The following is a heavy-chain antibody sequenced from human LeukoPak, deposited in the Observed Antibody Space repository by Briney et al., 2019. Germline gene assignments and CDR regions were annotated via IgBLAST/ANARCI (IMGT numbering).Heavy chain of an antibody. CDR1: GFTFDDYA. Sequence: GGSLRLSCAASGFTFDDYAMHWVRQAPGKGLEWVSGISWNSGSIGYADSVKGRFTISRDNAKNSLYLQMNSLRAEDTALYYCAKDMGDYGDYGFDYWGQGTLVTVSS. D-gene: IGHD4-17*01. CDR3: AKDMGDYGDYGFDY. J-gene: IGHJ4*02. V-gene: IGHV3-9*01. CDR2: ISWNSGSI.